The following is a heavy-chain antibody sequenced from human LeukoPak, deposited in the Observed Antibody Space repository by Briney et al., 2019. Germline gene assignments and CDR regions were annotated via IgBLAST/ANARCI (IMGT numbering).Heavy chain of an antibody. CDR1: GASISGSGYY. Sequence: SETLSLTCTVSGASISGSGYYWGWIRQPPGKGLEWIGSIYSSGSTYYNASLQSRVTISIETSKSQISLRLNSVTAADTAMYYCAKSGGYGLIDYWGQGTLVTVSS. V-gene: IGHV4-39*01. CDR2: IYSSGST. D-gene: IGHD1-26*01. J-gene: IGHJ4*02. CDR3: AKSGGYGLIDY.